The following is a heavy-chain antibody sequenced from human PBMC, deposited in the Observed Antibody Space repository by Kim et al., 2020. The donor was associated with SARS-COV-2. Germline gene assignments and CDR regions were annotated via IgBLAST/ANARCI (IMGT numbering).Heavy chain of an antibody. CDR1: GFTFSNHA. CDR2: VSYDGTNK. V-gene: IGHV3-30*04. J-gene: IGHJ5*02. CDR3: VRDLYAFGKNWFEP. Sequence: GGSLRLSCAASGFTFSNHAMHWVRQAPGKGLDWVAVVSYDGTNKYYADSVKGRFTISRDNSKNTLFLQMKSLRVEDTAMYWCVRDLYAFGKNWFEPWGQG. D-gene: IGHD3-16*01.